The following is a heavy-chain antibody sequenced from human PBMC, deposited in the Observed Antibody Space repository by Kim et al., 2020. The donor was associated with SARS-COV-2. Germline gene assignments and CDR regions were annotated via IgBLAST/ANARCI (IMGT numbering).Heavy chain of an antibody. CDR2: IIPLLGIA. CDR1: RGTSVSYA. CDR3: AQSRDDFRRTLYMDV. D-gene: IGHD3-3*01. Sequence: SVKVSCKASRGTSVSYAIIWVRQAPGQGLEWMGRIIPLLGIATYAQESQGRVTITADKSTSTAYMELSSLRSEDTAVYYCAQSRDDFRRTLYMDVWGKGTTVIVSS. V-gene: IGHV1-69*04. J-gene: IGHJ6*03.